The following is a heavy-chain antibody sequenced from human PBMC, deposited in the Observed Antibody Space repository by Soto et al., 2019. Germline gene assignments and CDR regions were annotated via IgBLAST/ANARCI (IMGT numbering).Heavy chain of an antibody. Sequence: QVQLQESGPGLVKPSQTLSLTCTVSGGSISSGGYYWSWIRQHPGKGLEWIGYIYYSGRTYYNPALKSRVTILVDTSTNAFSLKPSSVTGEDTAVYYCASLQYGAGIEDFAYWGQGTLVTVSS. CDR1: GGSISSGGYY. CDR2: IYYSGRT. D-gene: IGHD3-10*01. CDR3: ASLQYGAGIEDFAY. J-gene: IGHJ4*02. V-gene: IGHV4-31*03.